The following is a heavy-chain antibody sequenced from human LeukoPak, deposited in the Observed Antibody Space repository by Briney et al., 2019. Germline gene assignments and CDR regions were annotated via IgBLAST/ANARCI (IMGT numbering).Heavy chain of an antibody. V-gene: IGHV1-69*05. J-gene: IGHJ4*02. CDR2: IIPIFGTA. CDR1: GGTFSSYA. CDR3: ARGLYSSGWYYFDY. D-gene: IGHD6-19*01. Sequence: ASVKVSCKASGGTFSSYAISWVRQAPGQGLEWMGRIIPIFGTANYAQKFQGRVTITTDESTSTAYMELSSLRSEDTAVYYCARGLYSSGWYYFDYWGQGTLVTVSS.